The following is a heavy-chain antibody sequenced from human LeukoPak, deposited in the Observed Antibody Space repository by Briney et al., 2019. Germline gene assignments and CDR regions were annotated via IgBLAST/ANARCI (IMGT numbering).Heavy chain of an antibody. V-gene: IGHV4-59*08. D-gene: IGHD3-22*01. Sequence: SETLSLTCTVSGGSISTYSWSWIRQPPGKGLEWIGYIYYSGTTNYNSSLKSRGTISLDTSKNQFSLKLSSVTAADTAVYYCARLDSSGYYVDYWGQGTLVTVSS. J-gene: IGHJ4*02. CDR2: IYYSGTT. CDR1: GGSISTYS. CDR3: ARLDSSGYYVDY.